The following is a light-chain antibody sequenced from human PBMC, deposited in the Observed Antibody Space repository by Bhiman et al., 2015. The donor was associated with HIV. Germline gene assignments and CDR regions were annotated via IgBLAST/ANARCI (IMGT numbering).Light chain of an antibody. CDR2: EDN. Sequence: NFMLTQPHSVSESPGKTVTISCSRSSGSIANNYVQWYQQRPGISPTTVIYEDNERPSGVPDRFSGSIDLSSNSASLTISGLRTEDEADYYCQSSDNRDTVVFGGGTKLTVL. J-gene: IGLJ2*01. V-gene: IGLV6-57*01. CDR3: QSSDNRDTVV. CDR1: SGSIANNY.